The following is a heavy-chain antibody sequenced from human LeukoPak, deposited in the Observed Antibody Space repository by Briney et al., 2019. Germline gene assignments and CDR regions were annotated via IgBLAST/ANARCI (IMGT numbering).Heavy chain of an antibody. J-gene: IGHJ4*02. CDR2: ISSNGGST. CDR1: GFSFSSYA. D-gene: IGHD2-2*01. CDR3: VKSYCSSTSCPGGI. V-gene: IGHV3-64D*06. Sequence: GGSLRLSCSASGFSFSSYAMYWVRQAPGKGLEYVSAISSNGGSTYYADSVKGRFTISRDNSKNTLYLQMSSLRAEDTALYYCVKSYCSSTSCPGGIWGQGTLVTVSS.